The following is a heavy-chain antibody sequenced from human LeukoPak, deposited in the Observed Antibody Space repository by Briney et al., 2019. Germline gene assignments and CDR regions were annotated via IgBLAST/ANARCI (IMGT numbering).Heavy chain of an antibody. CDR3: ARSSYSSSPLRERAEYFQH. V-gene: IGHV4-39*07. Sequence: SETLSLTCTVSGGSISSSSYYWGWIRQPPGKGLEWIGSISYSGSTYYNPSLKSRVTISLDTSKNQFSLNLSSVTAANTAVYYCARSSYSSSPLRERAEYFQHWGQGTLVTVSS. CDR1: GGSISSSSYY. CDR2: ISYSGST. J-gene: IGHJ1*01. D-gene: IGHD6-6*01.